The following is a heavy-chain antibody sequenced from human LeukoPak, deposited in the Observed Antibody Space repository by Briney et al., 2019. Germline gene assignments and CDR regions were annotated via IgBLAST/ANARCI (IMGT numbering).Heavy chain of an antibody. J-gene: IGHJ4*02. CDR1: GGSISSSSYY. CDR3: ARRQRITMVRGVTAPYYFDY. CDR2: IYYSGST. D-gene: IGHD3-10*01. V-gene: IGHV4-39*01. Sequence: SETLSLTCTVSGGSISSSSYYWGWIRQPPGKGLEWIGSIYYSGSTYYNPSLKSRVTISVDTSKNQFSLKLSSVTAADTAVYYCARRQRITMVRGVTAPYYFDYWGQGTLVTVSS.